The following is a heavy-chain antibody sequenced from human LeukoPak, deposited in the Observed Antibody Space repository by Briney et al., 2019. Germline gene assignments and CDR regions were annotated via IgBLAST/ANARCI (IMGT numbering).Heavy chain of an antibody. D-gene: IGHD3-16*02. Sequence: SETLSLTCTVSGGSIGSYYWSWIRQPPGKGLEWIGYIYYSGSTNYNPSLKSRVTISVDTSKNQFSLKLSSVTAADTAVYYCARVSAYYYYYGMDVWGQGTTVTVSS. V-gene: IGHV4-59*01. CDR2: IYYSGST. J-gene: IGHJ6*02. CDR1: GGSIGSYY. CDR3: ARVSAYYYYYGMDV.